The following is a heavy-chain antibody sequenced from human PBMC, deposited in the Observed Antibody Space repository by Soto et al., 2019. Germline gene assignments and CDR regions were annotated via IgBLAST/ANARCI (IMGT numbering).Heavy chain of an antibody. CDR1: GGTFSNYA. Sequence: QVQLVQSGAEVKPGSSVKVSCKVSGGTFSNYAIDWVRLAPGHGLEWMGGIVPIFGTTYYTQKFQGRATIIADDSTTTAYLEMSSLRSEDTAIYYCARVEAVAGLYNYHGLDVWGQGTAVTVSS. CDR3: ARVEAVAGLYNYHGLDV. J-gene: IGHJ6*02. CDR2: IVPIFGTT. D-gene: IGHD6-19*01. V-gene: IGHV1-69*12.